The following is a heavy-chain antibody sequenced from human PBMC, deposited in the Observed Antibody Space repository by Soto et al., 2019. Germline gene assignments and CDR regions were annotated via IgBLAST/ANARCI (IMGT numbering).Heavy chain of an antibody. Sequence: GGSLRLSCSTSGFTFSTYAMNWVRQAPGKGLEWVSALSGSGGTTYYADSVRGRFTISRDNSKNTLFLQMSSLRAEDTTLYYCAKQRAGYGSGSDTFYFDFWGQGTLVTVSS. CDR2: LSGSGGTT. CDR3: AKQRAGYGSGSDTFYFDF. V-gene: IGHV3-23*01. D-gene: IGHD3-10*01. CDR1: GFTFSTYA. J-gene: IGHJ4*02.